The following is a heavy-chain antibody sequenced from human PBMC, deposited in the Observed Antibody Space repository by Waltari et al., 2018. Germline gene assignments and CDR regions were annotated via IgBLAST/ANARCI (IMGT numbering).Heavy chain of an antibody. D-gene: IGHD2-21*01. V-gene: IGHV3-53*02. CDR2: IYTGGTT. Sequence: EVQLVETGGGLIQPGGSLRLSCTASGFSVDSNYVNWVRQAPGKGLEWVSVIYTGGTTYYADSGKGRFTISRDNSKNTLSRQMNRLRVEDTAMYYCAREGRGGALDYWGQGTLVTVSS. CDR1: GFSVDSNY. CDR3: AREGRGGALDY. J-gene: IGHJ4*02.